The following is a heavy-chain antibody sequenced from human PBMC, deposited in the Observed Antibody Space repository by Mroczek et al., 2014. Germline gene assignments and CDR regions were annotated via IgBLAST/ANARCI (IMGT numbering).Heavy chain of an antibody. CDR1: GFTFSNYV. CDR2: ITGNAENT. V-gene: IGHV3-23*04. J-gene: IGHJ1*01. D-gene: IGHD2-2*01. Sequence: VQLVQSGGGLVQPGGSLRLSCATSGFTFSNYVMNWVRQAPGKGLEWVSAITGNAENTYYADSVKGRFTVSRDNSKNTLYLRVNSLRAEDTAVYYCANRGGTKYCNSTRCYENWGQGTWSPSPQ. CDR3: ANRGGTKYCNSTRCYEN.